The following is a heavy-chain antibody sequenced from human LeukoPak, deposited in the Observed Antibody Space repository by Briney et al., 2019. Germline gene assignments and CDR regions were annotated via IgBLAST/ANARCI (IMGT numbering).Heavy chain of an antibody. CDR2: IKQDGSEK. CDR3: ARGGTRGYSPSDY. V-gene: IGHV3-7*01. Sequence: GGSLRLSCAASGFTFSSYWMTWVRQAPGKGLEWVANIKQDGSEKYYVDSVEGRFTISRDNAKNSLYLQMNNLRAEDTAVYYCARGGTRGYSPSDYWGQGTLVTVSS. D-gene: IGHD5-18*01. J-gene: IGHJ4*02. CDR1: GFTFSSYW.